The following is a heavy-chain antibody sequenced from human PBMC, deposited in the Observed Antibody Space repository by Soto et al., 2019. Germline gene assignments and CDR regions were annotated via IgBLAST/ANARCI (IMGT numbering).Heavy chain of an antibody. CDR3: ARVKGLGGWTPFGY. D-gene: IGHD6-19*01. CDR2: INAGNGNT. V-gene: IGHV1-3*05. CDR1: GYTFTSYA. J-gene: IGHJ4*02. Sequence: QVQLVQSGAEEKKPGASVKVSCKASGYTFTSYAMHWVRQAPGQRLEWMGWINAGNGNTKYSQKFQGRVTITRDTSARTAYMEMSSRRSEDTAVYYWARVKGLGGWTPFGYWGQGTLVTVSS.